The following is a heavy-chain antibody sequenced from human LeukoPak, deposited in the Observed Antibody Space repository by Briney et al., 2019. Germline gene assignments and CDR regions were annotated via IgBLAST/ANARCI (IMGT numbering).Heavy chain of an antibody. CDR3: AKEGNPAAVTNGASDI. CDR2: IWYDGSNK. CDR1: GFTFSSYG. J-gene: IGHJ3*02. V-gene: IGHV3-30*02. D-gene: IGHD2-8*01. Sequence: PGGSLRLSCAASGFTFSSYGIHWVRQAPGKGLEWVAFIWYDGSNKYYADSVKGRFTISRDNSQNTLYLQMNSLRTEDTAIYYCAKEGNPAAVTNGASDIWGQGTMVTVSS.